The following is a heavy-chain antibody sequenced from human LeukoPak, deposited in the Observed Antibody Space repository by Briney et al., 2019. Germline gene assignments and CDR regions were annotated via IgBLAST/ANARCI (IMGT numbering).Heavy chain of an antibody. CDR2: IYHSGST. CDR1: GGSISSSNW. V-gene: IGHV4-4*02. CDR3: ARHVQSSGWYQADVFDI. J-gene: IGHJ3*02. Sequence: PSETLSLTCAVSGGSISSSNWWSWVRQPPGKGLEWIGEIYHSGSTNYNPSLMSRVTISVDTSKNKFSLKLTSVTAADTAVYYCARHVQSSGWYQADVFDIWGQGTMVTVSS. D-gene: IGHD6-19*01.